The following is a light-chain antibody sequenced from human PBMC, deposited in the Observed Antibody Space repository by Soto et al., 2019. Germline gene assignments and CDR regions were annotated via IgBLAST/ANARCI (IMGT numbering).Light chain of an antibody. Sequence: QSALTQPASVSGSPGQSITISCTGTSSDIGGYYYVSWYQHHPGKAPQLMIHEVSNRPSGVSNRFSGSKSGNTASLTISGLQAEDEADYYCSSYTTSDTLYVFGTGTKLTVL. CDR1: SSDIGGYYY. CDR3: SSYTTSDTLYV. V-gene: IGLV2-14*01. CDR2: EVS. J-gene: IGLJ1*01.